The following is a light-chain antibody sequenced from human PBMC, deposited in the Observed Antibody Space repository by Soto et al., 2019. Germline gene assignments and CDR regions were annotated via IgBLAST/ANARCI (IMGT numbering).Light chain of an antibody. J-gene: IGKJ5*01. CDR3: QQSYSTPSIP. CDR2: GAS. CDR1: QSVSSN. Sequence: IVMTLSPSTLSVSTGERATLSCRASQSVSSNLAWYQQKPGQAPRLLIYGASTRATGIPARFSGSGSGTEFTLTISSLQPEDFATYYCQQSYSTPSIPFGQVARPEI. V-gene: IGKV3-15*01.